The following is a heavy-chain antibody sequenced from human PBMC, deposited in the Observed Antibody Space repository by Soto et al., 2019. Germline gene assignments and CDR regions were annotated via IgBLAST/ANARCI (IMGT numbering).Heavy chain of an antibody. CDR1: EYTFTSYA. D-gene: IGHD2-2*01. CDR2: INAGNGNT. CDR3: ASHNSGYWSSTSCKGYYGMDV. Sequence: QVQLVQSGAEVKKPGASVKVSCKASEYTFTSYAMHWVRQAPGQRLEWMGWINAGNGNTKYSQKFQGRVTITRDTSASTAYMELSSLRSEDTAVYYCASHNSGYWSSTSCKGYYGMDVWGQGTTVTVSS. J-gene: IGHJ6*02. V-gene: IGHV1-3*01.